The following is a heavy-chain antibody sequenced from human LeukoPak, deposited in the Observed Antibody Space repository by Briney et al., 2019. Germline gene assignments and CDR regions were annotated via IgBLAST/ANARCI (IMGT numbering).Heavy chain of an antibody. CDR2: ISGSGGST. CDR1: GFTFSSYG. J-gene: IGHJ6*03. CDR3: AKEMSSSWYLYYYYYYYMDV. D-gene: IGHD6-13*01. Sequence: PGGSLRLSCAAAGFTFSSYGMSWVRQAPGKGLEWVSAISGSGGSTYYADSVKGRFTVSRANSKNTLYLQMNSLSAEDTAVYYCAKEMSSSWYLYYYYYYYMDVWGKGTTVTISS. V-gene: IGHV3-23*01.